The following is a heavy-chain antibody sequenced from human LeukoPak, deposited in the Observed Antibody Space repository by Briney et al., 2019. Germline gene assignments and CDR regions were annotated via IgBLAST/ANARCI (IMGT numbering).Heavy chain of an antibody. CDR2: ISGSGGDT. Sequence: PGGSLRLSCAASGFTFRSCAIYWVRQAPGKGLEGVSGISGSGGDTYFADSVKGRFTISRDNSKNTVFLQMDSLRAEDTAVYYCAKTTAGYSSGRYPGWPIDYWGQGTLVTVSS. J-gene: IGHJ4*02. CDR1: GFTFRSCA. CDR3: AKTTAGYSSGRYPGWPIDY. V-gene: IGHV3-23*01. D-gene: IGHD6-19*01.